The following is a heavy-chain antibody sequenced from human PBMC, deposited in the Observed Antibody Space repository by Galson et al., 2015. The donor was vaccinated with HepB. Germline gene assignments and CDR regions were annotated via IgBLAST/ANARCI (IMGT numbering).Heavy chain of an antibody. Sequence: ETLSLTCAVSGVSISSSYWWAWVRQTPGKGLEWIGEIYHTGSTNYNPSPKSPVTMSVDKSKNHFSLKFISVTAADTAVYFCARGLHRGSGYMFDYWGQGARVTVSS. CDR3: ARGLHRGSGYMFDY. CDR1: GVSISSSYW. V-gene: IGHV4-4*01. D-gene: IGHD5-12*01. J-gene: IGHJ4*02. CDR2: IYHTGST.